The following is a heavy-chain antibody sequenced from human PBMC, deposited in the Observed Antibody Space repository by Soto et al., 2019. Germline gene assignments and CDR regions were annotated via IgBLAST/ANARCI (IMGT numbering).Heavy chain of an antibody. D-gene: IGHD3-10*01. Sequence: GGSLRLSCAASGFTFSSCAMSWVRQAPGKGLEWVSLIGDSGINTYYPDSVKGRFTISRDNFKNTLYLQMNSLRAEDTAIYYCARGGRDVDFWGQGTLVTVSS. J-gene: IGHJ4*02. V-gene: IGHV3-23*01. CDR1: GFTFSSCA. CDR3: ARGGRDVDF. CDR2: IGDSGINT.